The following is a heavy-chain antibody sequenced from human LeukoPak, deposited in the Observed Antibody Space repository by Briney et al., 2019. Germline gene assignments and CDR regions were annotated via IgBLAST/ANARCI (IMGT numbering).Heavy chain of an antibody. CDR2: TSHDGSTK. V-gene: IGHV3-30*04. J-gene: IGHJ4*02. CDR3: ARAVVGKEDLDY. D-gene: IGHD6-19*01. CDR1: GSTFSIYA. Sequence: GGSLRLSCAASGSTFSIYAIHWVRQAPGKGLEWVAVTSHDGSTKYYADSVRGRFTISRDNSKNTLYLQMDSLGAEDTAVYYCARAVVGKEDLDYWGQGTLVTVSS.